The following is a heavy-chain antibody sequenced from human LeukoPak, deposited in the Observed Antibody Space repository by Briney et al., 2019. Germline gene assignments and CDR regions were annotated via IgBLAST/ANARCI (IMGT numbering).Heavy chain of an antibody. CDR3: GSSPYVWGIDH. CDR1: GFTVSNNY. V-gene: IGHV3-53*01. J-gene: IGHJ4*02. D-gene: IGHD3-16*01. Sequence: PGGSLRLSCAASGFTVSNNYMSWVRQAPGKGLEWVSIIYSGGSTYYSDSVKCRFNISRDNSKKTMHLQMKSLRADDTAVYYCGSSPYVWGIDHWGQGTPVTVSS. CDR2: IYSGGST.